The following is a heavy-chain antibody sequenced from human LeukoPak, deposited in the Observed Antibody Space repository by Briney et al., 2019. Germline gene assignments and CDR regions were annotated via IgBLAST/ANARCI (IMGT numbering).Heavy chain of an antibody. CDR3: ARDRSGYDRWWFDP. CDR2: IIPIFGTA. D-gene: IGHD5-12*01. CDR1: GGTFTSYV. V-gene: IGHV1-69*06. J-gene: IGHJ5*02. Sequence: SVKVSCKASGGTFTSYVMSWVGQAPGQGLEGRGGIIPIFGTANYAQKFQGRVTITADKSTGTAYMELSSLRSEDTAVYYCARDRSGYDRWWFDPWGQGTLVTVSS.